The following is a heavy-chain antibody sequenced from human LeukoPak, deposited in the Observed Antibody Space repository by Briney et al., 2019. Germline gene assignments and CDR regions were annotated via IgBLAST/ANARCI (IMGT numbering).Heavy chain of an antibody. J-gene: IGHJ4*02. V-gene: IGHV4-39*01. CDR1: GGSISSSSYY. CDR2: IYYSGST. Sequence: KPSENLSLTCTVSGGSISSSSYYWGWIRQPPGKGLEWIGSIYYSGSTYYNPSLKSRVTISVDTSKNQFSLKLSSVTAADTAVYYCASGYGSGYYPIDYWGQGTLVTVSS. CDR3: ASGYGSGYYPIDY. D-gene: IGHD3-22*01.